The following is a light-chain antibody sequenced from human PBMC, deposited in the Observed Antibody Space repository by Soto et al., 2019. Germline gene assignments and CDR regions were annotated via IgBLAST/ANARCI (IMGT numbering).Light chain of an antibody. CDR3: CSYAGSSTPLI. CDR2: EVS. V-gene: IGLV2-23*02. CDR1: SSDVGSYNL. J-gene: IGLJ1*01. Sequence: SVLTQPASVSGSPGQSITISCTGTSSDVGSYNLVSWYQQHPGKAPKLMIYEVSKRPSGVSNRFSGSKSGNTASLTISGLQAEDEADYYCCSYAGSSTPLIFGTGTQVTVL.